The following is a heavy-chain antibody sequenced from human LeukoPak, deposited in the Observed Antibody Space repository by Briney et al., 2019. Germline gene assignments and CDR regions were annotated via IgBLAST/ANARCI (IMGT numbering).Heavy chain of an antibody. J-gene: IGHJ4*02. CDR3: AREYNSRATFDY. D-gene: IGHD1-14*01. CDR1: ASGDDFTSHS. V-gene: IGHV3-21*05. Sequence: GGSLRLSCAASASGDDFTSHSMNWVRQAPGKGLEWISYTHSSGNYIFYSASVEGRFTVSRDNGKKSLYLQMNSLRAEDTAMYYCAREYNSRATFDYWGQGTLVTVSS. CDR2: THSSGNYI.